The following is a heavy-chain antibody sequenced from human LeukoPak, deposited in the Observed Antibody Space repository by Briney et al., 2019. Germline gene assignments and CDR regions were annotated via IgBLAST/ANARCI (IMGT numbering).Heavy chain of an antibody. CDR1: GFTFSSYS. J-gene: IGHJ6*02. D-gene: IGHD6-19*01. CDR2: ISSSSSTI. Sequence: GGSLRLFCAASGFTFSSYSMNWVRQAPGKGLEWVSYISSSSSTIYYADSVKGRFTISRDNAKNSLYLQMNSLRDEDTAVYYCARDLYSSGWARDYYYYYGMDVWGQGTTVTVSS. V-gene: IGHV3-48*02. CDR3: ARDLYSSGWARDYYYYYGMDV.